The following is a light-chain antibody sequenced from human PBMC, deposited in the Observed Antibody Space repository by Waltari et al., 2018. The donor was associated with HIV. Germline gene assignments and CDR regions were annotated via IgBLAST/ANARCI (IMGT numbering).Light chain of an antibody. CDR2: GVD. V-gene: IGLV2-14*01. Sequence: QSALTQPASMSGSPGQSITISCPRSSLAIGLYAFFSWYQHLPNTAPQLIIYGVDRRPPGITSRFSASKSGDVASLTISGLQAEDEADYYCTSHTLTRILVFGGGTRLTVL. CDR1: SLAIGLYAF. CDR3: TSHTLTRILV. J-gene: IGLJ3*02.